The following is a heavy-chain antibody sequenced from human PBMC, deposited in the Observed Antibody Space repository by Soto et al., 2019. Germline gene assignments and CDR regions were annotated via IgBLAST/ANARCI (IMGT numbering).Heavy chain of an antibody. J-gene: IGHJ4*02. CDR3: ARDEHDSSGYYYDY. CDR2: VSGSGETT. D-gene: IGHD3-22*01. V-gene: IGHV3-23*01. CDR1: GFTFSGYA. Sequence: GGSLRLSCAASGFTFSGYAMSWVRQAPRKGLEWVSAVSGSGETTYYADSVKGRFTISRDNSQNTLYLQMNSLKAEDSAVYYCARDEHDSSGYYYDYWGQGTPVTVSS.